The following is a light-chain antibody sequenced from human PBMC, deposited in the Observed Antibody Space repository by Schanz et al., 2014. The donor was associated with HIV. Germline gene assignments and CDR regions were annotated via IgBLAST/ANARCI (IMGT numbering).Light chain of an antibody. J-gene: IGLJ1*01. Sequence: QSALTQPPSVSGSPGQSVTISCTGTSSDVGSNNRVSWYQQPPGTAPKLMIYEVSNRPSGVPDRFSGSKSGNTASLTISGLQAEDEADYYCCSYAGSSTHVFGTGTKLTVL. V-gene: IGLV2-18*02. CDR2: EVS. CDR1: SSDVGSNNR. CDR3: CSYAGSSTHV.